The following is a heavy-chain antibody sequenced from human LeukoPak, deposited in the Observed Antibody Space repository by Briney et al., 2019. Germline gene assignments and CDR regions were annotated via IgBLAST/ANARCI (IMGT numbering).Heavy chain of an antibody. CDR3: AREGITMVRGVIIPPYYYYGMDV. J-gene: IGHJ6*04. CDR2: ISGSGGST. Sequence: GGSLRLSCAASGFTFSSYAMSWVRQAPGKGLEWVSAISGSGGSTYYADSVKGRFTISRDNSKNTLYLQMNSLRAEDTAVYYCAREGITMVRGVIIPPYYYYGMDVWGKGTTVTVSS. D-gene: IGHD3-10*01. V-gene: IGHV3-23*01. CDR1: GFTFSSYA.